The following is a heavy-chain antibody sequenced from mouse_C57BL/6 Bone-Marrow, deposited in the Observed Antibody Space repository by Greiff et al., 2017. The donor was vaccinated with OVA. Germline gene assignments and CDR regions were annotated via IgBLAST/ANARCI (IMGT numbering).Heavy chain of an antibody. J-gene: IGHJ4*01. CDR1: GFTFNTYA. Sequence: EVQLQQSGGGLVQPKGSLKLSCAASGFTFNTYAMHWVRQAPGKGLEWVARIRSKSSNYATYYAYSVKDRFTISRDDSQSMLYLQMNNRKTEDTAMYDCVRAGTGAMDYWGQGTSVTVSS. V-gene: IGHV10-3*01. D-gene: IGHD4-1*01. CDR3: VRAGTGAMDY. CDR2: IRSKSSNYAT.